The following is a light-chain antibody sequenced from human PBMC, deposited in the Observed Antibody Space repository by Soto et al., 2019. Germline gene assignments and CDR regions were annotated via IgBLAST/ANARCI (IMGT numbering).Light chain of an antibody. Sequence: DIQMTQSPSTLSASVGDRVTITCRASQSISSWLAWYQQKPGKAPNLLIYKASTLESGFPSRFSGSGSGTEFTLTISSLQPDDFATYYCQQYNSYWTFGQGTKVEIK. J-gene: IGKJ1*01. CDR3: QQYNSYWT. V-gene: IGKV1-5*03. CDR1: QSISSW. CDR2: KAS.